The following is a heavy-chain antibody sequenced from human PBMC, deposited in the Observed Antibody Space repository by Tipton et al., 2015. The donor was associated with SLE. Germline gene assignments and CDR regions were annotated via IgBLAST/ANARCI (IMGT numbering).Heavy chain of an antibody. D-gene: IGHD3-10*01. J-gene: IGHJ4*02. CDR3: AKYLLRFGDPFDY. CDR2: ITDRGVTT. CDR1: GFTFNIYA. Sequence: GSLRLSCAASGFTFNIYAMSWVRQAPGKGLEWVSAITDRGVTTYYADSVKGRFTISRDNSKNTLYLQMNSLRAEDAAVYYCAKYLLRFGDPFDYWGQGTLVTVSS. V-gene: IGHV3-23*01.